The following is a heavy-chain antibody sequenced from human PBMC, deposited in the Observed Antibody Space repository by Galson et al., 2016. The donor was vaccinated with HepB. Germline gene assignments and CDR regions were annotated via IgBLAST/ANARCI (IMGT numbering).Heavy chain of an antibody. D-gene: IGHD6-25*01. CDR2: INPNSGGT. V-gene: IGHV1-2*02. Sequence: SVKVSCKASGYTFTDYYMHWVRQAPGQGLEWMGWINPNSGGTNYAQKFQGRVTMTRATSISTAYMELSRLRSDVTAIYYCATSTGYRSGWGAFDIWGQGTMVTVSS. CDR1: GYTFTDYY. CDR3: ATSTGYRSGWGAFDI. J-gene: IGHJ3*02.